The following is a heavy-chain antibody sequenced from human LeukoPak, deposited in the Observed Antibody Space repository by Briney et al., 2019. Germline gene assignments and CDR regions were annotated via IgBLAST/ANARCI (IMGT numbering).Heavy chain of an antibody. J-gene: IGHJ4*02. CDR3: ARQIASAGTAGFDF. V-gene: IGHV4-4*07. Sequence: PSETLSLTCTASGGSISSYYWSWIRPPAGKGLEWIGRIYSTGSTNYNPSLKSRVTMSVDTSKNQFSLRLRSVTAADTAVYYCARQIASAGTAGFDFRGQGALVTVSS. CDR1: GGSISSYY. CDR2: IYSTGST. D-gene: IGHD6-13*01.